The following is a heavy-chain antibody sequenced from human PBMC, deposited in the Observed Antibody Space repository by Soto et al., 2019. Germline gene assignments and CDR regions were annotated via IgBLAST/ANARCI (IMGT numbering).Heavy chain of an antibody. Sequence: ASVKFYCKASGYTFTGYYMHWVRQAPGQGLEWMGWINPNSGGTNYAQKFQGRVTMTRDTSISTAYMELSRLRSDDTAVYYCAIGLGELSLYTYYGMDVWGQGTTVTVSS. CDR2: INPNSGGT. V-gene: IGHV1-2*02. J-gene: IGHJ6*02. D-gene: IGHD3-16*02. CDR3: AIGLGELSLYTYYGMDV. CDR1: GYTFTGYY.